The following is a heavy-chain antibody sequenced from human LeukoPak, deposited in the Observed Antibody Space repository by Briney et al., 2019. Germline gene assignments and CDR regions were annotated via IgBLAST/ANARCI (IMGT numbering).Heavy chain of an antibody. CDR3: ARDQGVIAAAGTLVDY. V-gene: IGHV3-7*01. D-gene: IGHD6-13*01. J-gene: IGHJ4*02. Sequence: PGGSLRLSCAASGFTFSSYWMSWVRQAPGKGLEWVANIKQDGSEKYYVDSVKGRFTISRDNAKNSLYLQMNSLRAEDTAVYYCARDQGVIAAAGTLVDYWGQGTLVTVSS. CDR1: GFTFSSYW. CDR2: IKQDGSEK.